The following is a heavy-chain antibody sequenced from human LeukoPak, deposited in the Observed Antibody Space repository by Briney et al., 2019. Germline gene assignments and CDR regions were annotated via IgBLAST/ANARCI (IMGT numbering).Heavy chain of an antibody. V-gene: IGHV3-74*01. Sequence: GGSLRLSCAASGFTFSSYWMHWVRQAPGRELVWVSRINFDGSSTTYADSVKGRFTISRDNAKNTLYLQMNSLGAEDTAVYYCARAGPAGVYSSFDYWGQGTLVTVSS. D-gene: IGHD4-11*01. CDR3: ARAGPAGVYSSFDY. CDR1: GFTFSSYW. CDR2: INFDGSST. J-gene: IGHJ4*02.